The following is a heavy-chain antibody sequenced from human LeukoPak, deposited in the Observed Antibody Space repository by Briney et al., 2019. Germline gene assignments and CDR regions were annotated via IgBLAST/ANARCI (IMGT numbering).Heavy chain of an antibody. D-gene: IGHD3-10*01. CDR1: GYTFTSYD. V-gene: IGHV1-8*01. CDR2: MNPNSGNT. CDR3: ARDRPRLLWFGELLYPLDY. Sequence: ASVKVSCKASGYTFTSYDINWVRQATGQGLEWMGWMNPNSGNTGYAQKFQGRVTMTRNTSISTAYMELSSLRSEDTAVYYCARDRPRLLWFGELLYPLDYWGQGTLVTVSS. J-gene: IGHJ4*02.